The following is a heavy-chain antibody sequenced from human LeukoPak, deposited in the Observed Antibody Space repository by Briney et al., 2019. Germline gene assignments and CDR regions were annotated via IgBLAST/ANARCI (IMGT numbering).Heavy chain of an antibody. V-gene: IGHV4-59*01. CDR2: IYYSGST. D-gene: IGHD1-26*01. CDR1: GGSFSGYY. J-gene: IGHJ2*01. CDR3: ARSFLGDWYFDL. Sequence: SETLSLTCAVYGGSFSGYYWSWIRQPPGMGLEWIGCIYYSGSTNYNPSLKSRVTISVDTSKDQFSLRLTSVTAADTAVYYCARSFLGDWYFDLWGRGTLVTVSS.